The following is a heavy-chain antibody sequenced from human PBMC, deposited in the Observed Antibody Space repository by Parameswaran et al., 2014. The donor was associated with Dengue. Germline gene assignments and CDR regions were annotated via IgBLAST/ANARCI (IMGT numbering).Heavy chain of an antibody. V-gene: IGHV3-33*01. CDR1: GFTFSSYG. CDR3: ATIGYCSSTSCSNLYYYYGMTS. Sequence: QAGGSLRLSCAASGFTFSSYGMHWVRQAPGKGLEWVAVIWYDGSNKYYADSVKGRFTISRDNSKNTLYLQMNSLRAEDTAVYYCATIGYCSSTSCSNLYYYYGMTSGAKGPRSPSP. CDR2: IWYDGSNK. J-gene: IGHJ6*02. D-gene: IGHD2-2*01.